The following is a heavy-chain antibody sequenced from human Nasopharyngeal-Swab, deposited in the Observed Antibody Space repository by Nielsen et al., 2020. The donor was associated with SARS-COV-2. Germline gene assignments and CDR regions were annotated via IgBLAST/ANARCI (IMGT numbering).Heavy chain of an antibody. D-gene: IGHD6-19*01. CDR3: ARVGSSGWYSGGYFDY. J-gene: IGHJ4*02. CDR2: IKQDGSEK. V-gene: IGHV3-7*03. Sequence: WIRQPSGKGLEWVANIKQDGSEKYYVDSVKGRFTISRDNAKNSLYLQMNSLRAEDTAVYYCARVGSSGWYSGGYFDYWGQGTLVTVSS.